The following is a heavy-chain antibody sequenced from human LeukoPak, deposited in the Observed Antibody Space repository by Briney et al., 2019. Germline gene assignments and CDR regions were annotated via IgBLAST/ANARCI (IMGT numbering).Heavy chain of an antibody. V-gene: IGHV1-2*02. Sequence: ASVKVSCKASGYTFTGYYMHWVRQAPGQGLELMGWINTNSGGTNYAQKFQGRVTMTTDTSISTAYMELSRLRSDDPAVYYCARGKTQGDFWSGYSYTDAFDIWGQGTMVTVSS. CDR2: INTNSGGT. D-gene: IGHD3-3*01. CDR1: GYTFTGYY. CDR3: ARGKTQGDFWSGYSYTDAFDI. J-gene: IGHJ3*02.